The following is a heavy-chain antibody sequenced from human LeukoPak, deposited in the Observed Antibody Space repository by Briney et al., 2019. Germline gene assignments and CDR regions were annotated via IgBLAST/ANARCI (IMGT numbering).Heavy chain of an antibody. D-gene: IGHD5-18*01. CDR1: GGSISNYY. CDR3: ARGRDVDTATENWFDP. V-gene: IGHV4-59*12. CDR2: IYYSGST. J-gene: IGHJ5*02. Sequence: SETLSLTCTVSGGSISNYYWSWIRQPPGKGLGWIGYIYYSGSTNYNPSLKSRVTISIDTSKNQFSLKLSSVTAADTAVYYCARGRDVDTATENWFDPWGQGTLVTVSS.